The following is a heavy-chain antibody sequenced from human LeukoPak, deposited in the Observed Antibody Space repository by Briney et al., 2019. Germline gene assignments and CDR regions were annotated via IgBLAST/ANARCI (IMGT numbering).Heavy chain of an antibody. V-gene: IGHV4-38-2*02. D-gene: IGHD1-26*01. J-gene: IGHJ4*02. Sequence: SEPLSLTCTVSGYFISSGYYWGWIRQPPGKGLAWIGNIYHGGTTYYNPSLKSRVTISVDTSKNQFSLKLNSVTAADTAVYYCARVWIASGSYYDDRGAFDYWGQGTLVTVSS. CDR3: ARVWIASGSYYDDRGAFDY. CDR2: IYHGGTT. CDR1: GYFISSGYY.